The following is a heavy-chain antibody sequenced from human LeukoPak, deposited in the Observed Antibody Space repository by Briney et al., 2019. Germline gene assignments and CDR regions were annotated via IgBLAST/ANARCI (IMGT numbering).Heavy chain of an antibody. D-gene: IGHD1-20*01. CDR1: GGSISSGAYY. J-gene: IGHJ3*02. CDR3: ARYITGTTRAFDI. Sequence: SETLSLTCTVSGGSISSGAYYWSWIRQHPGKGLEYIGYIYYSGNTYYSPSLKSRVTISVDMSKNQFSLKLSSVTAADTAVYYCARYITGTTRAFDIWGQGTLVTVSS. V-gene: IGHV4-31*02. CDR2: IYYSGNT.